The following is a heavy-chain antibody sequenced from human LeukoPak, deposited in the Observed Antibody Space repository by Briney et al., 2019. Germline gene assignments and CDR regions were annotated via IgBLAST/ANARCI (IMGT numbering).Heavy chain of an antibody. CDR1: GFTFSSYS. D-gene: IGHD4-11*01. CDR2: ITSDSTTM. V-gene: IGHV3-48*01. J-gene: IGHJ5*02. CDR3: ARVALRPIDYSNPEFDP. Sequence: GGSLRLSCAASGFTFSSYSMNWVRQAPGQGLEWVSYITSDSTTMFYADSVKGRFTASRDNAENSMYLQMNSLRAEDTAVYYCARVALRPIDYSNPEFDPWGQGALVTVSS.